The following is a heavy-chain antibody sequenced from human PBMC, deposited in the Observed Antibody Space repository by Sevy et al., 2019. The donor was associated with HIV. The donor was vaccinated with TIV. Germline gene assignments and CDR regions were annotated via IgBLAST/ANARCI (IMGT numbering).Heavy chain of an antibody. CDR2: ISTYNANA. Sequence: ASVKVSCKSSGYTFSDYGISWVRQAPGQGLEWMGWISTYNANANYAQKFQGRVTMTTDTSTSTAYMELRSLRFDDTAVYYCARAGFLEWPYNAMDVWGQGTTVTVSS. D-gene: IGHD3-3*01. J-gene: IGHJ6*02. V-gene: IGHV1-18*01. CDR3: ARAGFLEWPYNAMDV. CDR1: GYTFSDYG.